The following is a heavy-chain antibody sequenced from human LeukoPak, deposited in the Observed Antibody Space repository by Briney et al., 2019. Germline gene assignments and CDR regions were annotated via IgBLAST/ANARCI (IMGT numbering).Heavy chain of an antibody. Sequence: TGGSLRLSCAASGLTFRSHSMNWVRQAPGKGLEWVSSITSGGSFKYYADSLEGRFTISRDNAKNSLFLEMSGLRAEDTAVYYCASSLDGDYYYMDVWGKGTTVTVSS. CDR1: GLTFRSHS. CDR2: ITSGGSFK. V-gene: IGHV3-21*01. J-gene: IGHJ6*03. CDR3: ASSLDGDYYYMDV. D-gene: IGHD1-1*01.